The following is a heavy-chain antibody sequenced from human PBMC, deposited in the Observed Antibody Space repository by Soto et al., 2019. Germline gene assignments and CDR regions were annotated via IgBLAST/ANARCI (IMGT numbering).Heavy chain of an antibody. D-gene: IGHD1-26*01. CDR2: INHSGST. CDR3: ARGGAARELRDWFDP. Sequence: QVQLQQWGAGLLKPSETLSLTCAVYGGSFSGYYWSWIRQPPGKGLEWIGEINHSGSTNYNPSLKSRVTISVDTSKNQFSRKLSSVTAADTAVYYCARGGAARELRDWFDPWGQGTLVTVSS. V-gene: IGHV4-34*01. CDR1: GGSFSGYY. J-gene: IGHJ5*02.